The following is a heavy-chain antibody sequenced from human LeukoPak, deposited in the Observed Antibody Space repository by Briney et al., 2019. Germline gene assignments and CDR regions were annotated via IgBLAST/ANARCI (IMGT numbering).Heavy chain of an antibody. J-gene: IGHJ3*02. Sequence: SETLSLTCTVSGGSISSYYWSWIRQPPGKGLEWIGYIYYSGSTNYNPSLKSRVTISVDTSKNQFSLKLSSVTAADTAVYYCARTHDSGSSGLRAFDIWGQGTMVTVSS. CDR2: IYYSGST. CDR3: ARTHDSGSSGLRAFDI. V-gene: IGHV4-59*12. D-gene: IGHD1-26*01. CDR1: GGSISSYY.